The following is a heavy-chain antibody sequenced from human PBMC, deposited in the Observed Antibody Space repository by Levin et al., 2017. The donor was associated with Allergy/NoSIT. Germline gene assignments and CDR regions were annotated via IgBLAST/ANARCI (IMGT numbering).Heavy chain of an antibody. CDR1: GFTLTDYW. D-gene: IGHD6-19*01. CDR3: VRNLGRYLMDH. Sequence: GGSLRLSCVVTGFTLTDYWMTWVRQAPGKGQAWVANINGDGSVENYVESLKGRFTISRDTAKNSVYLQMNSLRGEDTAVYYCVRNLGRYLMDHWGQGTLVSVSS. CDR2: INGDGSVE. J-gene: IGHJ4*02. V-gene: IGHV3-7*04.